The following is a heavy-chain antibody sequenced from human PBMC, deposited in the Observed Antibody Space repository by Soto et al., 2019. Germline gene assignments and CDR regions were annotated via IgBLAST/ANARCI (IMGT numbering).Heavy chain of an antibody. V-gene: IGHV4-31*03. CDR2: TSNSGST. J-gene: IGHJ4*02. D-gene: IGHD2-2*01. Sequence: QVQLQESGPGLVKPSQTLSLTCTVSGGSITSSGYYWSWIRQHPGEGLEWVGFTSNSGSTSYNPARKSRVTISVDPASNQFSLNLKSGKAADPAVYYCARGGGSTKVDYWGQGTLVTVSP. CDR3: ARGGGSTKVDY. CDR1: GGSITSSGYY.